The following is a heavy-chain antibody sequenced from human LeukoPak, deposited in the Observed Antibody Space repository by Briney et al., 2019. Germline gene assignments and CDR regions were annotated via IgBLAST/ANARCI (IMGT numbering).Heavy chain of an antibody. CDR1: GFSLSTSGVG. D-gene: IGHD3-22*01. CDR2: IYWNDDK. V-gene: IGHV2-5*01. Sequence: SGPTLVKPTQTLTLTCTFSGFSLSTSGVGVGWIRQPPGKALEWLALIYWNDDKRYSPSLKNRLTITKDTSKNQVVLTMTNMDPVDTATYYCAHSTPLYYDSSGYYYEYYFDYWGQGTLVTVSS. J-gene: IGHJ4*02. CDR3: AHSTPLYYDSSGYYYEYYFDY.